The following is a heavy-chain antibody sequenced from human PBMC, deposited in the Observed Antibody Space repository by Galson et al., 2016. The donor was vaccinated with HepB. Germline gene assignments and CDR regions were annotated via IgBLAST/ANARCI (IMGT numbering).Heavy chain of an antibody. D-gene: IGHD4-17*01. V-gene: IGHV3-64*01. J-gene: IGHJ4*02. CDR1: GFIFSNYR. Sequence: SLRLSCAASGFIFSNYRMHWVRQSPGKGLQYVSVITSDGGTKYYTNSVKGRFTISRYNSKHTLSLQMGSLRAEDMAVYYCAREPAIGDLDYWGQGTLVTVSS. CDR3: AREPAIGDLDY. CDR2: ITSDGGTK.